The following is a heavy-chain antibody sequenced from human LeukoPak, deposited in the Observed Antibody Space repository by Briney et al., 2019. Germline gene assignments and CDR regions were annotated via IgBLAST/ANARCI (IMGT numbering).Heavy chain of an antibody. CDR2: ISGIGGST. D-gene: IGHD3-10*01. J-gene: IGHJ3*02. V-gene: IGHV3-23*01. CDR1: GFTFSSYA. CDR3: ARDPYYYNSGSFAAFDI. Sequence: GGSLRLSCAASGFTFSSYAMSWVRQAPGKGLEWVSAISGIGGSTYYADSVKGRFTISRDNAKNSLYLQMDSLTAEDTALYYCARDPYYYNSGSFAAFDIWGQGTMVTVSS.